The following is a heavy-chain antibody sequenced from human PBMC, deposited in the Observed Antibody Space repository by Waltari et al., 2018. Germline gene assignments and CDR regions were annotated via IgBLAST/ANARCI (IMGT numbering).Heavy chain of an antibody. V-gene: IGHV3-30*18. J-gene: IGHJ6*03. CDR1: GCIFSRYA. CDR2: ISEDGGYT. CDR3: AKVGYQLIDTLVIYYYSFMDV. D-gene: IGHD2-15*01. Sequence: QVQLVESGGGVVRPGTSLRLSCAASGCIFSRYAMHGVRQAPGKGLEWWSVISEDGGYTYYPDSVKVRFTISRDNSKTTLYLHMNSLRGEDTAVYYCAKVGYQLIDTLVIYYYSFMDVWGKGTAVTVSS.